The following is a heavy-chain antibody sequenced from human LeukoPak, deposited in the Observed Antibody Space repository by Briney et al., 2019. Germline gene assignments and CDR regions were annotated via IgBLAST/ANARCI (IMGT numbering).Heavy chain of an antibody. CDR3: ARRRSGLNWFDP. V-gene: IGHV4-39*01. CDR2: INYSGTT. D-gene: IGHD3-10*01. Sequence: SETLSLTCTVSGGSISSSSYFWGWIRQPPGKGLEWIAIINYSGTTYYSPSLKSRVTISVDTSKNQFSLNLSSVTAADTAVYFCARRRSGLNWFDPWGQGTLVTVSS. J-gene: IGHJ5*02. CDR1: GGSISSSSYF.